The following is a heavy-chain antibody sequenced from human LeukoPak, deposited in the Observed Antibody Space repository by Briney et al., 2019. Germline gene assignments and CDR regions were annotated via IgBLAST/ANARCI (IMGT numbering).Heavy chain of an antibody. CDR2: INHSGST. CDR3: ARGRWYPHYFDY. CDR1: GGSFSGYY. D-gene: IGHD2-15*01. Sequence: PSETLSLTCAVSGGSFSGYYWSWIRQPPGKGLEWIGEINHSGSTNYNPSLKSRVTISVDTSKNRFSLELSSVTAADTAVYYCARGRWYPHYFDYWGQGTLVTVSS. V-gene: IGHV4-34*01. J-gene: IGHJ4*02.